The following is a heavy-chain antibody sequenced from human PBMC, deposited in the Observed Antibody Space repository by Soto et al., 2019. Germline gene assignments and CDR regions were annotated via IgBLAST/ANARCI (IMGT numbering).Heavy chain of an antibody. J-gene: IGHJ5*02. CDR1: GYTFSSYD. Sequence: QVQLVQSGAEVKKPGASVTVSCKASGYTFSSYDLSWVRQAPGQGLEWMGWIRIYNGNTKYAQKLQGRVTLTTDTSTSTAYMELRSLTSDDTAVYYCARGSSAPGFDPWGQGTLVTVSS. V-gene: IGHV1-18*01. D-gene: IGHD3-22*01. CDR2: IRIYNGNT. CDR3: ARGSSAPGFDP.